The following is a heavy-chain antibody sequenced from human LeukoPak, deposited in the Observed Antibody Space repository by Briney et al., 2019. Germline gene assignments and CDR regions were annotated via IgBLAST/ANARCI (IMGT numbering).Heavy chain of an antibody. CDR3: ARDRGPKGYRSGSYYNGVYYYYYMDV. Sequence: SVKVSCKASGGTFSSYAISWVRQAPGQGLEWMGGIIPIFGTANYAQKFQGRVTITTDESTSTAYMELSSLRSEDTAVYYCARDRGPKGYRSGSYYNGVYYYYYMDVWGKGTTVTVSS. V-gene: IGHV1-69*05. D-gene: IGHD3-10*01. CDR2: IIPIFGTA. J-gene: IGHJ6*03. CDR1: GGTFSSYA.